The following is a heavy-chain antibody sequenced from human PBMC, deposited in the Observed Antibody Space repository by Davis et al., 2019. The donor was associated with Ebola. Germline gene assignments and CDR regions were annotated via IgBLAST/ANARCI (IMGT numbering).Heavy chain of an antibody. V-gene: IGHV3-23*01. CDR3: VKDRPAHFWSGLYHYGMDV. CDR1: AFTFSSYK. Sequence: GESLKISCVGSAFTFSSYKFVWVRQAPGKGLEWVSAISDTGSTTNYASSVEGRFTISRDNSKNTVYLDLNSLKGEDTAVYYCVKDRPAHFWSGLYHYGMDVWGLGTTVTVSS. CDR2: ISDTGSTT. D-gene: IGHD3-3*02. J-gene: IGHJ6*02.